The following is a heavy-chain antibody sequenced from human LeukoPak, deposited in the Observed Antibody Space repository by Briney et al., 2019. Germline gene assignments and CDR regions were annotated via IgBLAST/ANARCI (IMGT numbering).Heavy chain of an antibody. D-gene: IGHD3-10*01. V-gene: IGHV1-46*01. CDR2: INPSGGST. Sequence: ASVKVSCKASGGTFSSYAISWVRQAPGQGLEWMGIINPSGGSTSYAQKFQGRVTMTRDTSTSTVYMELSSLRSEDTAVYYCARDFSGSIVVSSNPLDYWGQGTLVTVSS. CDR1: GGTFSSYA. CDR3: ARDFSGSIVVSSNPLDY. J-gene: IGHJ4*02.